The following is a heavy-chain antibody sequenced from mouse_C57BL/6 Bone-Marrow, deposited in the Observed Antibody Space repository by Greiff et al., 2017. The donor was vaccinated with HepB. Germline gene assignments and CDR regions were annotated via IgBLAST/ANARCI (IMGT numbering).Heavy chain of an antibody. V-gene: IGHV5-17*01. Sequence: EVQLQESGGGLVKPGGSLKLSCAASGFTFSDYGMHWVRQAPEKGLEWVAYISSGSSTIYYADTVKGRFTISRDNAKNTLFLQMTSLRSEDTAMYYCARRYFLDYWGQGTTLTVSS. J-gene: IGHJ2*01. CDR2: ISSGSSTI. D-gene: IGHD2-14*01. CDR1: GFTFSDYG. CDR3: ARRYFLDY.